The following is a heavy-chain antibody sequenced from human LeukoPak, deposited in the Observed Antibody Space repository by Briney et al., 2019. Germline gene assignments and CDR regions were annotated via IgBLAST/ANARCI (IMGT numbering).Heavy chain of an antibody. D-gene: IGHD1-26*01. J-gene: IGHJ4*02. V-gene: IGHV3-33*03. Sequence: GGSLRLSCPASGFIYSSYGMHWVRQARGKGREGVAVIWYDGSNKYYAESVNGRFTISRDNSKNTLYLQMTSLRAEVTALYYCAKDGIVGAAVYYFDYWGQGTLVTVSS. CDR3: AKDGIVGAAVYYFDY. CDR2: IWYDGSNK. CDR1: GFIYSSYG.